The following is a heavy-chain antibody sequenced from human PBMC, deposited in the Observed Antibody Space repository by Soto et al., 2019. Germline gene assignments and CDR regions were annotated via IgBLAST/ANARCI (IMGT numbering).Heavy chain of an antibody. CDR2: IIPMLGIA. J-gene: IGHJ6*02. Sequence: QVQLVQSGAEVKKPGSSVKVSCQASGGSFSDYAISWVRQAPGQGLEWMGGIIPMLGIADNAQKFQGRVRMTADEHPSTVYMELSSLRSEATAVYYCARDGDYYDTTGFQRDYHYYGRDVWGQGTTVTVAS. D-gene: IGHD3-22*01. CDR1: GGSFSDYA. CDR3: ARDGDYYDTTGFQRDYHYYGRDV. V-gene: IGHV1-69*01.